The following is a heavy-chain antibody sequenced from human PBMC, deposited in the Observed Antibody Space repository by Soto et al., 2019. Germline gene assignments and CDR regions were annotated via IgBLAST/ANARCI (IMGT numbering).Heavy chain of an antibody. J-gene: IGHJ4*02. D-gene: IGHD1-26*01. V-gene: IGHV4-30-4*01. CDR3: ARRYGSAIDY. CDR2: IYYSGST. CDR1: GGSISSGDYY. Sequence: SETLSLTCSVSGGSISSGDYYWNWIRQPPGKGLEWIGRIYYSGSTYYNSSLKSRVTISLDTSKNQFSLKLSSVTAADTAVYYCARRYGSAIDYWGQGTLVTVSS.